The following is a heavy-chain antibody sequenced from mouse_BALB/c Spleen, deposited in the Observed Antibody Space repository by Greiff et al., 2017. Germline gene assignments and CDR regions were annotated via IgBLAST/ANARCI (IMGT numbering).Heavy chain of an antibody. CDR3: ARRGVRDYYAMDY. J-gene: IGHJ4*01. Sequence: VQLQQSGPGLVKPSQSLSLTCTVTGYSITSDYAWNWIRQFPGNKLEWMGYISYSGSTSYNPSLKSRISITRDTSKNQFFLQLNSVTTEDTATYYCARRGVRDYYAMDYWGQGTSVTVSS. D-gene: IGHD2-14*01. V-gene: IGHV3-2*02. CDR2: ISYSGST. CDR1: GYSITSDYA.